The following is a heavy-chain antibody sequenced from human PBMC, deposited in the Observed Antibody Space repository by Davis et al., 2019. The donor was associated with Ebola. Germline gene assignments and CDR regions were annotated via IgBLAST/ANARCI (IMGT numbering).Heavy chain of an antibody. Sequence: GESLKISCAASGFTFSDYYMSWIRQAPGKGLEWVSYISSSGSTIYYADSVKGRFTISRDNSKNTLYLQMNSLRAEDTAVYYCAKAALRWLYDYWGQGTLVTVSS. J-gene: IGHJ4*02. CDR2: ISSSGSTI. V-gene: IGHV3-11*01. D-gene: IGHD4-23*01. CDR3: AKAALRWLYDY. CDR1: GFTFSDYY.